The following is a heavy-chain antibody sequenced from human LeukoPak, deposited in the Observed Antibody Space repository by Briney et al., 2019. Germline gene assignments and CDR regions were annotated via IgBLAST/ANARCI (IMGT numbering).Heavy chain of an antibody. CDR1: GYTFTSYD. D-gene: IGHD3-10*01. J-gene: IGHJ4*02. V-gene: IGHV1-8*03. Sequence: ASVKVSCKASGYTFTSYDINWVRQATGQGLEWMGWMNPNSGNTGYAQKFQGRVTITRNTSISTAYMELSSLRSEDTAVYYCARGVRALLPRITMVRGVIRVSRDGPYYFDYWGQGTLVTVSS. CDR3: ARGVRALLPRITMVRGVIRVSRDGPYYFDY. CDR2: MNPNSGNT.